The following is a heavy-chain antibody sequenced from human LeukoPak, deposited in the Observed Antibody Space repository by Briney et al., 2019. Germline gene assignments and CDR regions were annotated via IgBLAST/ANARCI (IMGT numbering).Heavy chain of an antibody. D-gene: IGHD6-19*01. CDR1: GGSISSYY. CDR2: IYTSGST. CDR3: ARDLQIAVAGTGPFDI. J-gene: IGHJ3*02. Sequence: SETLSLTCTVSGGSISSYYWSWIRQPAGKGLEWIGRIYTSGSTNYNPSLKSRVTMSVDTSKNQFSLKLSSVTAADTAVYYCARDLQIAVAGTGPFDIWGQGTMVTASS. V-gene: IGHV4-4*07.